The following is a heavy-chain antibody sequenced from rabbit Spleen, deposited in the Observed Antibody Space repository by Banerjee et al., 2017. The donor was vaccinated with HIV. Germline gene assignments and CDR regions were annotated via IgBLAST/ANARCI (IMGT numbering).Heavy chain of an antibody. J-gene: IGHJ6*01. V-gene: IGHV1S45*01. CDR3: ARDTGSSFSTYGMDL. D-gene: IGHD8-1*01. CDR1: AFSFSSSQW. Sequence: EESGGGLVQPEGYLTLTCTASAFSFSSSQWICWVRQAPGKGLEWIACIYGGSSGSTYYASWAKGRFTISKTSSTTVTLQMTSLTAADTATYFCARDTGSSFSTYGMDLWGQGTLVTVS. CDR2: IYGGSSGST.